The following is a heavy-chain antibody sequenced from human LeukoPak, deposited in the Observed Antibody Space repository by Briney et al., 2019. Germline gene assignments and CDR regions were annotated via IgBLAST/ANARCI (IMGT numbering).Heavy chain of an antibody. CDR2: IIPIFGTA. D-gene: IGHD1-7*01. V-gene: IGHV1-69*13. Sequence: ASVKVSCKASGGTFSSYAISWVRRAPGQGLEWMGGIIPIFGTANYAQKFQGRVTITADESTSTAYMEPNSLRSEDTAVYYCARARETGTFPVYYYYGMDVWGQGTTVTVSS. CDR3: ARARETGTFPVYYYYGMDV. CDR1: GGTFSSYA. J-gene: IGHJ6*02.